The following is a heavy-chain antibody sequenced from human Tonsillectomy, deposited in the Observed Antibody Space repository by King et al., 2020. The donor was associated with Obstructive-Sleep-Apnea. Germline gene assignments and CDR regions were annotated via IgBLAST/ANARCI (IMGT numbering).Heavy chain of an antibody. Sequence: VQLVEAVGGLVKPGGSLRLSCEVVGLTCCESWLSWVRQSHGKWLEVVGLSKIKGGGVKTDYAAPVKGRFTISRDDSKNMVYLQMNSLKTEESAVYFCAHVVVIPAAIKFWGRGTLVTVSS. CDR2: SKIKGGGVKT. D-gene: IGHD2-2*02. CDR3: AHVVVIPAAIKF. V-gene: IGHV3-15*01. CDR1: GLTCCESW. J-gene: IGHJ4*02.